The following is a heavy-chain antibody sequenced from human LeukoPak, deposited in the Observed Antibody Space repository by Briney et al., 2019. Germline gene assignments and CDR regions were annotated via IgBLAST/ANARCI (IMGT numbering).Heavy chain of an antibody. CDR3: TRGDLMITFGGVIALFDY. CDR2: IRSKAYGGTT. CDR1: GFTFGDYA. Sequence: GGSLRLSCTASGFTFGDYAMSWVRQAPGKGLEWVGFIRSKAYGGTTEYAASVKGRFTISRDDSKSIAYLQMNSLKTEDTAVYYCTRGDLMITFGGVIALFDYWGQGTLVTVSS. D-gene: IGHD3-16*02. J-gene: IGHJ4*02. V-gene: IGHV3-49*04.